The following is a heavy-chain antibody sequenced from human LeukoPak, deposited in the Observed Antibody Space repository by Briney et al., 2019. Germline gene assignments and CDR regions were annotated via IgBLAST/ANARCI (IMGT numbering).Heavy chain of an antibody. CDR1: GGSISSYY. Sequence: SETLSLTCTVSGGSISSYYWSWIRQPPGKGLEWIGEINHSGGTNYNPSLKSRVTISVDTSMNQFSLKLSSVAAADTAVYYCAQVIVAGAFDIWGQGTMVTVSS. J-gene: IGHJ3*02. D-gene: IGHD2-15*01. V-gene: IGHV4-34*01. CDR3: AQVIVAGAFDI. CDR2: INHSGGT.